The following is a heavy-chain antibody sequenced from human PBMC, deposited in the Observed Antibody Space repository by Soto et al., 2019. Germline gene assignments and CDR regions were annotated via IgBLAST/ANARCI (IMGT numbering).Heavy chain of an antibody. CDR1: GFTFSSYG. CDR3: ARKLGDFWSGDYNTADY. CDR2: ISYDGSNK. D-gene: IGHD3-3*01. J-gene: IGHJ4*02. V-gene: IGHV3-30*03. Sequence: PGGSLRLSCAASGFTFSSYGMHWVRQAPGKGLEWVAVISYDGSNKYYADSVKGRFTISRDNSKNTLYLQMNSLRAEDTAVYYCARKLGDFWSGDYNTADYWGQGTLVTVSS.